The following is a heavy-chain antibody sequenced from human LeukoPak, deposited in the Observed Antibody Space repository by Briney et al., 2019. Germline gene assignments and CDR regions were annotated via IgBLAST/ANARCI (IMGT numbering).Heavy chain of an antibody. V-gene: IGHV3-49*03. CDR1: GFTFGDYA. CDR3: TRDRFYYDSSGYSIDC. CDR2: IRSKAYGGTT. J-gene: IGHJ4*02. D-gene: IGHD3-22*01. Sequence: GGSLRLSWTASGFTFGDYAMSWFRQAPGKGLEWVGFIRSKAYGGTTEYAASVKGRFTISRDDSKSIAYLQMNSLKTEDTAVYYCTRDRFYYDSSGYSIDCWGQGTLVTVSS.